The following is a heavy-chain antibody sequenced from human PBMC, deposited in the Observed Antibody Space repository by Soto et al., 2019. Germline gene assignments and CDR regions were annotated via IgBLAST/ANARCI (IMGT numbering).Heavy chain of an antibody. J-gene: IGHJ6*02. CDR3: AGEDGSGSEIYYSYYYGMDV. D-gene: IGHD5-12*01. CDR1: GGSISNYY. V-gene: IGHV4-59*01. CDR2: IYYSGNT. Sequence: SETLSLTCTVSGGSISNYYWTWIRQPPGKGLEWIGFIYYSGNTNYNPALKSRVTISVDTSKNQFALKLSSVTAADSAVYYCAGEDGSGSEIYYSYYYGMDVWGQGTTVTVS.